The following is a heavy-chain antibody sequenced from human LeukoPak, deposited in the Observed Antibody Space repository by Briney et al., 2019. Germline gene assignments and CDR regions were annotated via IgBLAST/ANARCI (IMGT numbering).Heavy chain of an antibody. J-gene: IGHJ6*02. CDR2: IRSKAYGGTT. Sequence: PGGSLRLSCTASGSTLGSESMSWVGQSPGKGLEWVGFIRSKAYGGTTEYAASVKGRFTISRDDSKSIAYLQMNSLKTEDTAVYYCTREGSVVVPAAIIRYYYYGMDVWGQGTTVTVSS. CDR3: TREGSVVVPAAIIRYYYYGMDV. CDR1: GSTLGSES. V-gene: IGHV3-49*04. D-gene: IGHD2-2*02.